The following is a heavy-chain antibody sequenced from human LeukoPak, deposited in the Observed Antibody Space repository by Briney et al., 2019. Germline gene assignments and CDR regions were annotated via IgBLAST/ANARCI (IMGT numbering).Heavy chain of an antibody. D-gene: IGHD5-24*01. CDR3: ASARDGYNWSY. Sequence: KTSETLSLTCTVSGGSISSYYWSWTRQPPGKGLEWIGYIYYSGSTNYNPSLKSRVTISVDTSKNQFSLKLSSVTAADTAVYYCASARDGYNWSYWGQGTLVTVSS. CDR2: IYYSGST. V-gene: IGHV4-59*08. J-gene: IGHJ4*02. CDR1: GGSISSYY.